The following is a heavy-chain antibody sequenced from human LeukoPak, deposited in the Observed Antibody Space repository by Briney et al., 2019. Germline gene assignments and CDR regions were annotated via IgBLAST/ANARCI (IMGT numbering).Heavy chain of an antibody. V-gene: IGHV5-51*01. J-gene: IGHJ6*03. CDR1: GYSFTSYW. CDR2: IYPGDSDT. Sequence: GESLKISCKGSGYSFTSYWIGWVRQMPGKGLEWMGIIYPGDSDTRYSPSFQGQVTISADKSISTAYLQWSSLKASDTAMYYCARHALGYCSSCYYYMDVWGKGTTVTVSS. CDR3: ARHALGYCSSCYYYMDV. D-gene: IGHD2-2*01.